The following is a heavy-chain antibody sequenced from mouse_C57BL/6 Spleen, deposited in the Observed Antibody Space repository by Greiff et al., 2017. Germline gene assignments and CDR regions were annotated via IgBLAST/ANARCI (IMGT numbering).Heavy chain of an antibody. CDR3: ARRRDPYAMDY. Sequence: QVQLQQSGAELARPGASVKLSCKASGYTFTSYGISWVKQRTGQGLEWIGEIYPRSGNTYYNEKFKCKATLTADKSSSTAYMELRSLTSEDSAVYFCARRRDPYAMDYWGQGTSVTVSS. J-gene: IGHJ4*01. CDR1: GYTFTSYG. CDR2: IYPRSGNT. V-gene: IGHV1-81*01.